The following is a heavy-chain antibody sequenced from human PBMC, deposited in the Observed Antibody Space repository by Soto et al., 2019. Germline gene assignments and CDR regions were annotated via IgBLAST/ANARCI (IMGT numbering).Heavy chain of an antibody. CDR3: ARASSGWYRVGYYGMDV. CDR1: GGSISSSNW. V-gene: IGHV4-4*02. Sequence: QVQLQESGPGLVKPSGTLSLTCAVSGGSISSSNWWSWVRQPPGKGLEWIGEIYHSGSTNYNPSLKSRVPISVDKSKNQFSLKLSSVTAADTAVYYCARASSGWYRVGYYGMDVWGQGTTVTVSS. D-gene: IGHD6-19*01. CDR2: IYHSGST. J-gene: IGHJ6*02.